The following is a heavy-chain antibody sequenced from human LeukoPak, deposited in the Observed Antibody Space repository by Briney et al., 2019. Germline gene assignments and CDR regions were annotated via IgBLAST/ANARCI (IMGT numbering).Heavy chain of an antibody. CDR1: GFTFSNAW. CDR2: IKSKTDGGTT. V-gene: IGHV3-15*01. J-gene: IGHJ4*02. CDR3: TTAPPRYGGSSDY. Sequence: GGSLRLSCAASGFTFSNAWMSWVRQAPVKVLEWVGRIKSKTDGGTTDYAAPVKGRFTISRDDSKNTLYLQMNSLKTEDTAVYYCTTAPPRYGGSSDYWGQGTLVTVSS. D-gene: IGHD1-26*01.